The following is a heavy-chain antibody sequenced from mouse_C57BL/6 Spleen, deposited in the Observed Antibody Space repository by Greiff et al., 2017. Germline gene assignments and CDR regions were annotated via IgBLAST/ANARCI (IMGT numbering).Heavy chain of an antibody. D-gene: IGHD3-3*01. CDR1: GYTFTDYY. Sequence: EVQLQQSGPELVKPGASVKISCKASGYTFTDYYMNWVKQSNGKSLEWIGDINHNNGGTSYNQKFKGKATLTVDKSSSTAYMELRSLTSEDSAVYYCARGDVIAYWGQGTLVTVAA. CDR2: INHNNGGT. J-gene: IGHJ3*01. V-gene: IGHV1-26*01. CDR3: ARGDVIAY.